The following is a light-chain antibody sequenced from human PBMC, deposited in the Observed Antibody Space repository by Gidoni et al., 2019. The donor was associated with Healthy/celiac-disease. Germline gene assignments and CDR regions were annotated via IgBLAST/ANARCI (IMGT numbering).Light chain of an antibody. V-gene: IGKV1-39*01. Sequence: DIQRTQSPSSLSASVGDRVTITCRASQSISSYLNWYQQKPGKAPKLLIYAASSLQSGVPSRFSGSGSGTDFTLTISSLQPEDFATYYCQPSYRTLLTFGGGTKVEIK. CDR3: QPSYRTLLT. CDR2: AAS. J-gene: IGKJ4*01. CDR1: QSISSY.